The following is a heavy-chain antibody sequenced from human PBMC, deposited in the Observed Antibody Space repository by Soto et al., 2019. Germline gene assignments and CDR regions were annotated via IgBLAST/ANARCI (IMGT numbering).Heavy chain of an antibody. V-gene: IGHV3-33*01. Sequence: QVQLVESGGGVVQPGRSLRLSCAASGFTFSSYGMHWVRQAPGKGLEGVAVIWYDGSNKYYADSVKGRFTISRDNSKNTLYLQMNSLRAEDTAVYSCARGLGIAANSFDPWGQGTLVTVSS. CDR2: IWYDGSNK. CDR3: ARGLGIAANSFDP. J-gene: IGHJ5*02. D-gene: IGHD6-13*01. CDR1: GFTFSSYG.